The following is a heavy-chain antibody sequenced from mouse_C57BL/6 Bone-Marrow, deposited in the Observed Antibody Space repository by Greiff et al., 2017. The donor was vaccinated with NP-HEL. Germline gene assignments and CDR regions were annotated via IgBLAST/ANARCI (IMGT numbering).Heavy chain of an antibody. CDR2: ISSGGSYT. CDR3: ARQSPTTVVATDWYFDV. J-gene: IGHJ1*03. Sequence: EVKLVESGGDLVKPGGSLKLSCAASGFTFSSYGMSWVRQTPDKRLEWVATISSGGSYTYYPDSVKGRFTISRDNAKNTLYLQMSSLKSEDTAMYYCARQSPTTVVATDWYFDVWGTGTTVTVSS. V-gene: IGHV5-6*02. CDR1: GFTFSSYG. D-gene: IGHD1-1*01.